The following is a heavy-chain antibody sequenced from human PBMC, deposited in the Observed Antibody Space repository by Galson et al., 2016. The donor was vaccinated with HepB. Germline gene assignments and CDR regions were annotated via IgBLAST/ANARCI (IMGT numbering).Heavy chain of an antibody. Sequence: SLRLSCAASGFTFSHAWMSWVRQTPGKGLEWIGRIKGKIDGETTDYAASVKGRFSILRDDSVNTQYLQMNSLRIEDTGLYYCLTRRLSTISASDAFDVWGHGTMVTVSS. CDR2: IKGKIDGETT. CDR3: LTRRLSTISASDAFDV. J-gene: IGHJ3*01. D-gene: IGHD3-16*01. CDR1: GFTFSHAW. V-gene: IGHV3-15*01.